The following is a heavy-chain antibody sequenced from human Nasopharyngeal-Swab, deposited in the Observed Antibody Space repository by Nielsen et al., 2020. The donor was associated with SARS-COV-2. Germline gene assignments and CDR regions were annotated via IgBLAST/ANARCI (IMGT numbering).Heavy chain of an antibody. Sequence: GESLKISCAASGFTFSSYDMHWVRQAPGKGLEWVAVISYDGSNKYYADSVKGRFTISRDNSKNTLYLQMNSLRAEDTAVYYCAKGPYGYSYGAYYFDYWGQGTLVTVSS. CDR1: GFTFSSYD. CDR3: AKGPYGYSYGAYYFDY. CDR2: ISYDGSNK. J-gene: IGHJ4*02. D-gene: IGHD5-18*01. V-gene: IGHV3-30*18.